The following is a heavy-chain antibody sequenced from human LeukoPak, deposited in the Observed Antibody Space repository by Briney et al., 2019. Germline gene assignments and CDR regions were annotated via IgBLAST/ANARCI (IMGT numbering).Heavy chain of an antibody. CDR3: ARQGGTPLNWFDP. V-gene: IGHV4-59*08. J-gene: IGHJ5*02. CDR2: IYYSGST. Sequence: PSETLSLTCTVSGGSISSYYWSWIRQPPGKGLGWIGYIYYSGSTNYNPSLKSRVTISVDTSKNQFPLKLSSVTAADTAVYYCARQGGTPLNWFDPWGQGTLVTVSS. CDR1: GGSISSYY.